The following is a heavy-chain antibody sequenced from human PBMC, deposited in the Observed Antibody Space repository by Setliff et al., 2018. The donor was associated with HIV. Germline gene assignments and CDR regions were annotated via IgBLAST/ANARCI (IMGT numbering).Heavy chain of an antibody. J-gene: IGHJ4*02. V-gene: IGHV1-3*01. CDR2: INAGNGNT. D-gene: IGHD2-8*01. CDR1: GYTFTSYA. Sequence: VASVKVSCKASGYTFTSYAMHWVRQAPGQRLEWMGWINAGNGNTRYSQKFQGRVTITRDTSASTAYMELSGLRSEDTAVHYCASGSGYCTKGDCYIGVHRTPDKYYFDSWGQGTLVTVSS. CDR3: ASGSGYCTKGDCYIGVHRTPDKYYFDS.